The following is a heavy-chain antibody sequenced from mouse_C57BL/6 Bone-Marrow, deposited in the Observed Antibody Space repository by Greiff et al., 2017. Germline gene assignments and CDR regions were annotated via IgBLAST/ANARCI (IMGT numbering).Heavy chain of an antibody. CDR1: GYSFTGYY. V-gene: IGHV1-42*01. CDR3: ARKEGREFDY. J-gene: IGHJ2*01. CDR2: INPSTGGT. Sequence: EVKLQQSGPALVKPGASVKISCKASGYSFTGYYMNWVKQSPEKSLEWIGEINPSTGGTTYNQKFKAKATLTVDKSSSTAYMQLKSLTSEDSAVXYCARKEGREFDYWGQGTTLTVSS.